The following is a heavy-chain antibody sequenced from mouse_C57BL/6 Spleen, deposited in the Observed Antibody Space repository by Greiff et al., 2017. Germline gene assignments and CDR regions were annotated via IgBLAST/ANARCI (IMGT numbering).Heavy chain of an antibody. Sequence: QVQLQQPGAELVKPGASVKLSCKASGYTFTSYWMQWVKQRPGQGLEWIGEIDPSDSYTNYNQKFKGKATLTVDTSSSTAYMQLSSLTSEDSAVYYCARGGQDDMDYWGQGTSVTVSS. CDR2: IDPSDSYT. J-gene: IGHJ4*01. V-gene: IGHV1-50*01. CDR3: ARGGQDDMDY. CDR1: GYTFTSYW. D-gene: IGHD3-3*01.